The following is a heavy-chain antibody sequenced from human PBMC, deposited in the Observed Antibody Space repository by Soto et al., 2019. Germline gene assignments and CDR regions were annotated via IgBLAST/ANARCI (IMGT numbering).Heavy chain of an antibody. D-gene: IGHD3-22*01. CDR3: ARDDSSGYYSPYFDY. J-gene: IGHJ4*02. CDR1: GGSISSGGYY. V-gene: IGHV4-31*03. CDR2: IYYSGST. Sequence: QVQLQESGPGLVKPSQTLSLTCTVSGGSISSGGYYWSWIRQHPGKGLEWIGYIYYSGSTYYNPFLKSRVTISVDTSKNQFSLKLSSVTAADTAVYYCARDDSSGYYSPYFDYWGQGTLVTVSS.